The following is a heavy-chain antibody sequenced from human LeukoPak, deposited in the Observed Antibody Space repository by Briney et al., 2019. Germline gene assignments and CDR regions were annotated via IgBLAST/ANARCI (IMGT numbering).Heavy chain of an antibody. CDR3: AKGSRITAAGSSDY. Sequence: GGSLRLSCAASGFTFSSYAMSWVRQAPGKGLEWVSAISGSGGSTYYADSVKGQFTISRDNSKNTLYLQMNSLRAEDTAVYYCAKGSRITAAGSSDYWGQGTLVTVSS. J-gene: IGHJ4*02. CDR2: ISGSGGST. D-gene: IGHD6-13*01. V-gene: IGHV3-23*01. CDR1: GFTFSSYA.